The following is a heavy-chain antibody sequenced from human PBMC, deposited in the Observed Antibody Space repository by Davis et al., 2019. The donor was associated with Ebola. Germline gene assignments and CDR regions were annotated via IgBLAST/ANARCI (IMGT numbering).Heavy chain of an antibody. Sequence: AASVKVSCKASRYTFTNYYMHCVRQAPGQGLEWMGMINPNDGRTIYAQKFQGRVTVTRDTSTTTVYMDLSSLRSEDTALYYCTTPGGQDSGYDVFDIWGQGTMVTVSS. D-gene: IGHD5-12*01. CDR1: RYTFTNYY. V-gene: IGHV1-46*03. CDR3: TTPGGQDSGYDVFDI. CDR2: INPNDGRT. J-gene: IGHJ3*02.